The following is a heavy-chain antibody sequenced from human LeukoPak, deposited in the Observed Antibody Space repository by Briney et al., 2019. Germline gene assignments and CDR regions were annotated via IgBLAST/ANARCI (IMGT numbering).Heavy chain of an antibody. D-gene: IGHD6-19*01. CDR3: ARDEQWLVRNRFFDY. V-gene: IGHV4-4*07. J-gene: IGHJ4*02. CDR2: IYTSGST. CDR1: GGSISSYH. Sequence: SKTLSLTRPVSGGSISSYHWSWIRQPGGKGLEWIGRIYTSGSTNYNPSLKSPVTMSVDTSKNQFSLKLSSVTAADTAVYYCARDEQWLVRNRFFDYWGQGTLVTVSS.